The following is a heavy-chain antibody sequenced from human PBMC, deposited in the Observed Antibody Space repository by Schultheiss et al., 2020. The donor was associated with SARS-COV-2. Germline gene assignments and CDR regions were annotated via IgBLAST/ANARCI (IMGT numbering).Heavy chain of an antibody. CDR1: GFTFSSYG. CDR2: ISGSGGST. CDR3: ARDVVPWFDY. V-gene: IGHV3-23*01. D-gene: IGHD2-21*01. J-gene: IGHJ4*02. Sequence: GGSLRLSCAASGFTFSSYGMHWVRQAPGKGLEWVSAISGSGGSTYYADSVKGRFTISRDNSKNTLYLQMNSLRAEDTAVYYCARDVVPWFDYWGQGTLVTVSS.